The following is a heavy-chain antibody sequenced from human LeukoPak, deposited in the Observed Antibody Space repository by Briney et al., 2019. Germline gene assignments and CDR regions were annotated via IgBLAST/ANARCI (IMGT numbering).Heavy chain of an antibody. D-gene: IGHD5-12*01. J-gene: IGHJ6*04. CDR1: GGTFSSYA. V-gene: IGHV1-69*06. Sequence: ASVKVSCKASGGTFSSYAISWVRQAPGQGLEWMGGIIPIFGTANYAQKFQGRVTITADKSTSTAYMELSSLRSEDAAVYYCARDLESGGLHYYGMDVWGKGTTVTVSS. CDR2: IIPIFGTA. CDR3: ARDLESGGLHYYGMDV.